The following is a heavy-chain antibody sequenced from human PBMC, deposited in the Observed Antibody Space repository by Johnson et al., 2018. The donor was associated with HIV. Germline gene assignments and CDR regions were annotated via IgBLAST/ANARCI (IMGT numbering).Heavy chain of an antibody. Sequence: QVQLVESGGGVVRPGRSLRLSCAASGFTFSSYAMHWVRQAPGKGLAWVAVISYDGSNKFSEDSVKGRFTIPRDNSKNTLYLQMTSRSPEDTAVYYCAREIQYFTAFDIWGQGTMVTVSS. J-gene: IGHJ3*02. CDR3: AREIQYFTAFDI. D-gene: IGHD3-9*01. CDR2: ISYDGSNK. CDR1: GFTFSSYA. V-gene: IGHV3-30-3*01.